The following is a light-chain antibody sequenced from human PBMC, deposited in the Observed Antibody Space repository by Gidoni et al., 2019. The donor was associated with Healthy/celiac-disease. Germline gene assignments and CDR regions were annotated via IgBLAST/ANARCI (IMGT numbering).Light chain of an antibody. CDR3: QVWDSSSDHVV. CDR2: DDS. J-gene: IGLJ2*01. V-gene: IGLV3-21*02. CDR1: NIGSKS. Sequence: SYVLTQPPSVSVAPGQTARITCGGNNIGSKSVHWDEKQPGQAPVLFVYDDSDRPSGLPDRFSGSNSGNTASLTISRVEAGDEADYYCQVWDSSSDHVVFGGGTKLTVL.